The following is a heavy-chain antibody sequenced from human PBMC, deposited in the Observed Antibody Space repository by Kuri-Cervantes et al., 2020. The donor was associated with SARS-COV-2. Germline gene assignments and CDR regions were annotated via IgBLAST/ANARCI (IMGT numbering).Heavy chain of an antibody. CDR1: GFTFSSYG. D-gene: IGHD3-10*01. CDR3: ATDRVRVVTHNFDY. Sequence: GESLKIPCAASGFTFSSYGMHWVRQAPGRGLEWVAVIAYDGSNKYYGNSVKGRFTISRDNSKNTLYLQMNSLRAEDTAVYYCATDRVRVVTHNFDYWGQGTLVTVSS. V-gene: IGHV3-30*03. CDR2: IAYDGSNK. J-gene: IGHJ4*02.